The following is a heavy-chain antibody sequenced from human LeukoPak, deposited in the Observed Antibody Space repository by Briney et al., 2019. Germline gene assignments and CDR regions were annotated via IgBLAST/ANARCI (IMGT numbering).Heavy chain of an antibody. CDR2: MYYSGST. V-gene: IGHV4-59*12. CDR1: GGSISSYY. Sequence: SETLSLTCTVSGGSISSYYWCWMRQPPGKGLHWIGYMYYSGSTKYNPSLKSRVTMSIDTYKNHFSLNLRSVTAADTAVYFCATDDYDSAVYSYWGQGSLVTVSS. J-gene: IGHJ4*02. CDR3: ATDDYDSAVYSY. D-gene: IGHD3-22*01.